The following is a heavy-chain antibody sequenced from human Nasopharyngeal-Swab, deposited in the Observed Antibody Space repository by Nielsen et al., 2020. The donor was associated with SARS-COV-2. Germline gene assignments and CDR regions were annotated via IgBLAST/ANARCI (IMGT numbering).Heavy chain of an antibody. Sequence: SETLSLTCTVSGGSISGGGYYWSWIRQHPGKGLEWIGYIYYSGSTYYNPSLKSRVTISVDTSKNQFSLKLSSVTAADTAVYYCARALGCSSTSCYAAWFDPWGQGTLVTVSS. CDR2: IYYSGST. D-gene: IGHD2-2*01. CDR3: ARALGCSSTSCYAAWFDP. CDR1: GGSISGGGYY. J-gene: IGHJ5*02. V-gene: IGHV4-31*03.